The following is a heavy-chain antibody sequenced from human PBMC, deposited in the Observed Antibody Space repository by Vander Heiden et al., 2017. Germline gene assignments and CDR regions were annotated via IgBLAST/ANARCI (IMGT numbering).Heavy chain of an antibody. CDR1: GFPFSSYG. D-gene: IGHD6-13*01. J-gene: IGHJ4*02. V-gene: IGHV3-33*01. CDR3: ARGGYSSSWYRELDFDY. Sequence: QVQLVESGGGVVQPGRSLRLSCAASGFPFSSYGMHWVRQAPGKGVEWVAVIWNDGSNKYYADSVKGRFTISRDNSKNTLYLQMNSLRAEDTAVYYCARGGYSSSWYRELDFDYWGQGTLVTVSS. CDR2: IWNDGSNK.